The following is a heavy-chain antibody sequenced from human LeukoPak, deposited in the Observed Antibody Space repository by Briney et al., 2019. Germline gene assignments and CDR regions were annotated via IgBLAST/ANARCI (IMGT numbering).Heavy chain of an antibody. J-gene: IGHJ3*02. CDR1: GFTLSSFW. V-gene: IGHV3-7*01. CDR3: ARTPDEEDDDAFDI. CDR2: IKQDGSEK. Sequence: GGSLRLSCTASGFTLSSFWMHWVRQAPGKGLQWVANIKQDGSEKYYVDSVKGRFTISRDNAKNSLYLQMNSLRAEDTAVYYCARTPDEEDDDAFDIWGQGTMVIVSS.